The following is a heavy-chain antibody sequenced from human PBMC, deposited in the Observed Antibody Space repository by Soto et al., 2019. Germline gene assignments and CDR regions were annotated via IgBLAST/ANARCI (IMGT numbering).Heavy chain of an antibody. CDR3: ARDLYYDFWSGYFGTDAFDI. Sequence: GGSLRLSCAASGFNFSDYYMSWIRQAPGKGLEWVSYISSSGSTIYYADSVKGRFTISRDNAKNSLYLQMNSLRAEDTAVYYCARDLYYDFWSGYFGTDAFDIWGQGTMVTVSS. V-gene: IGHV3-11*01. D-gene: IGHD3-3*01. CDR2: ISSSGSTI. CDR1: GFNFSDYY. J-gene: IGHJ3*02.